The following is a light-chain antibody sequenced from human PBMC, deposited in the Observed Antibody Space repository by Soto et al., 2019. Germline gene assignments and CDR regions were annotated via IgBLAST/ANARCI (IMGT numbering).Light chain of an antibody. Sequence: DIVMTQSPLSLPVTPGEPASISCRSSQSLLHSDGYNYLDWYLQKPGQPPQLLIYLGSNRASGVPDRFSGSGSGTDFTLKISRVEAEDVGIYYCMQALQARTFGQGTKVDIK. CDR3: MQALQART. CDR1: QSLLHSDGYNY. CDR2: LGS. V-gene: IGKV2-28*01. J-gene: IGKJ1*01.